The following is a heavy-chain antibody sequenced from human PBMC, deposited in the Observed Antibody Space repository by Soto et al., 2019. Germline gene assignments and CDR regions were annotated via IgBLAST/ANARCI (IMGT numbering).Heavy chain of an antibody. Sequence: SETLSLTCTVSGGSISSSSFYWGWIRQPPGKGLEWIGSIYYRGNTYYNPSLKSRVTISVDTSKNQFSLKLSSVTAADTAVYYCAREGGGYCSGGSCQVDYWGQGTLVTVSS. V-gene: IGHV4-39*02. CDR2: IYYRGNT. D-gene: IGHD2-15*01. J-gene: IGHJ4*02. CDR3: AREGGGYCSGGSCQVDY. CDR1: GGSISSSSFY.